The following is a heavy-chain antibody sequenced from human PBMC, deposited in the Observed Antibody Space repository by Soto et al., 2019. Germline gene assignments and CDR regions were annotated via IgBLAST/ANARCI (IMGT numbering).Heavy chain of an antibody. CDR1: GASISSGGYS. J-gene: IGHJ6*02. V-gene: IGHV4-30-2*01. Sequence: SETLSLTCTVSGASISSGGYSWSWIRQPPGKGLEWIGYIYHSGSTYYNPSLKSRVTMSVGRSMNQFSLKVTSVTAADTAVYYCAKKVPAALRLYYFFGLDVWGQGTTVTVSS. D-gene: IGHD2-15*01. CDR3: AKKVPAALRLYYFFGLDV. CDR2: IYHSGST.